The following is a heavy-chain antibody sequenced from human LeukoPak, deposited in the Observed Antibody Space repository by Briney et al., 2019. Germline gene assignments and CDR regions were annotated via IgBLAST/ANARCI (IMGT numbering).Heavy chain of an antibody. D-gene: IGHD6-19*01. Sequence: GGSLRLSCAASGFTFSSYAMHWVRQAPGKGLEWVAVISYDGSNKYYADFVEGRLIISRDNSKNTLYLQMNSLRAEDTAVSYCAKDAPIAVAGANWYFDLWGRGTLVTVSS. CDR2: ISYDGSNK. J-gene: IGHJ2*01. V-gene: IGHV3-30*04. CDR1: GFTFSSYA. CDR3: AKDAPIAVAGANWYFDL.